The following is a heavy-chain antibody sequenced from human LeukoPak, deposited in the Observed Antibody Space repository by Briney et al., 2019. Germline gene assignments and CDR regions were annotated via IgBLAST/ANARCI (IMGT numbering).Heavy chain of an antibody. V-gene: IGHV4-59*01. CDR3: ARLKCISTTCPSRYVMDV. CDR1: GGSISSYY. Sequence: PSETLSLTCSVSGGSISSYYWSWIRQPPGKGLEYIGYIYYSGSTNYNPSLKIRVTISVDTSKDQFSLNLTSVTAADTAVYYCARLKCISTTCPSRYVMDVWGQGTTVTVSS. CDR2: IYYSGST. J-gene: IGHJ6*02. D-gene: IGHD2-2*01.